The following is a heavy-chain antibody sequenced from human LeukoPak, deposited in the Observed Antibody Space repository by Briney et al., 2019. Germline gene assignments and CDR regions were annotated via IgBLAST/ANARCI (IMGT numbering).Heavy chain of an antibody. D-gene: IGHD2-15*01. CDR3: ARDPGYCSGGSCYSGPLP. J-gene: IGHJ5*02. V-gene: IGHV3-23*01. CDR1: GFTFSSYA. Sequence: PGGSLRLSCAASGFTFSSYAMSWVRQAPGKGLEWVSAISGSGGSTYYADSVKGRFTISRDNSKNTLYLQMNSLRAEDTAVYYCARDPGYCSGGSCYSGPLPWGQGTLVTVSS. CDR2: ISGSGGST.